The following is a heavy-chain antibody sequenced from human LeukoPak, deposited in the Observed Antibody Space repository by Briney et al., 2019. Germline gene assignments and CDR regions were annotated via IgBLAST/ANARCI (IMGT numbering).Heavy chain of an antibody. J-gene: IGHJ4*02. Sequence: PSETLSLTCTVSGGSISSYYWSWIRQPPGKGLEWIGYIYYSGSTNYNPSLKSRVTISVDTSKNQFSLKLSSVTAADTAVYYCARDTAMKRWGQGTLVTVSS. D-gene: IGHD5-18*01. V-gene: IGHV4-59*01. CDR1: GGSISSYY. CDR3: ARDTAMKR. CDR2: IYYSGST.